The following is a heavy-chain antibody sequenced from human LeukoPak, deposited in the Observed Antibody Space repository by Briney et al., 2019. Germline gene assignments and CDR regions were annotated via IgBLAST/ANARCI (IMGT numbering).Heavy chain of an antibody. D-gene: IGHD3-10*01. J-gene: IGHJ4*02. Sequence: SETLSLTCTVSGGSLSSGDYYWSWIRQPPGRGLEWIGYIYYSGSTYYNPSLKSRVTISVDTSKNQFSLKLSSVTAADTAVYYCARDRRGVLPDYWGQGILVTVSS. V-gene: IGHV4-30-4*01. CDR2: IYYSGST. CDR3: ARDRRGVLPDY. CDR1: GGSLSSGDYY.